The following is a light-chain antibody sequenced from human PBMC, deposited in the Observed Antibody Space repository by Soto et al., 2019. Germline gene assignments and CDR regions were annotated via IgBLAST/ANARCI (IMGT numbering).Light chain of an antibody. J-gene: IGKJ2*01. CDR1: QSISSW. CDR3: QQYNSLDT. V-gene: IGKV1-5*03. Sequence: DIQMTQSPSTLSASAGDRVTITCRASQSISSWLAWYQQKPGKAPKLLIYKASSLQSGVPSRFSGSGSGTEVTLTISSLQPDDFATYYCQQYNSLDTCGKGTKLEIK. CDR2: KAS.